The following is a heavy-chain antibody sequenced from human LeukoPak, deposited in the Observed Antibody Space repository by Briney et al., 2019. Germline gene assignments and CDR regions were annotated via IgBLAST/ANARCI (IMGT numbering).Heavy chain of an antibody. CDR2: LSFDGTKK. CDR3: ARDGEYGSTPLETGNWFDP. V-gene: IGHV3-30*04. D-gene: IGHD3-10*01. J-gene: IGHJ5*02. CDR1: GFTFSSYA. Sequence: AGGSLRLSCAASGFTFSSYAMHWVRQAPGKGLEWVAVLSFDGTKKHYADSVKGRFTISRDNAKNSLYLQMNSLRAEDTAVYYCARDGEYGSTPLETGNWFDPWGQGTLVTVSS.